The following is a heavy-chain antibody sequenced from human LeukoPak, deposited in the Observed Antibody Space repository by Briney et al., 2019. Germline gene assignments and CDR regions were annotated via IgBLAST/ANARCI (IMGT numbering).Heavy chain of an antibody. CDR3: ARDEMGDV. CDR1: GGSISGYY. V-gene: IGHV4-59*01. Sequence: SETLSLTCTVSGGSISGYYWSWIRQPPGKGLEWIGYTYYSGSTYYSPSLKSRVTISVDTSKNQFSLKLNSVTAADTAVYYCARDEMGDVWGQGTTVTVSS. CDR2: TYYSGST. D-gene: IGHD2-8*01. J-gene: IGHJ6*02.